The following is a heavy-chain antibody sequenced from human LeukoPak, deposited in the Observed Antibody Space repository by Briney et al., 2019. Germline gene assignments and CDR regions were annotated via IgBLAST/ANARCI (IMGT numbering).Heavy chain of an antibody. V-gene: IGHV4-61*02. CDR1: GGSISSGDYY. D-gene: IGHD3-10*01. CDR2: IYTSGST. J-gene: IGHJ6*03. CDR3: AREGGSGSFNYYYYYMDV. Sequence: PSETLSLTCTVSGGSISSGDYYWSWIRQPAGKGLEWIGRIYTSGSTNYNPSLKSRVTMSVDTPKNQFSLKLSSVTAADTAVYYCAREGGSGSFNYYYYYMDVWGKGTTVTVSS.